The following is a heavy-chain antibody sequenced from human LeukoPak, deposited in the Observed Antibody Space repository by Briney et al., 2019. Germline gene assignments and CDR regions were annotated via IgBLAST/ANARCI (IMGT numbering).Heavy chain of an antibody. CDR3: ARETSQKGAHYMDV. CDR1: GGSISSYY. CDR2: IYYSGST. J-gene: IGHJ6*03. D-gene: IGHD3-16*01. V-gene: IGHV4-59*01. Sequence: SETLSLTCTVSGGSISSYYWSWIRQPPGKGLEWIGYIYYSGSTNYNPSLKSRVTISVDTSKNQFSLKLSSVAAADTAVYYCARETSQKGAHYMDVWGKGTTVTISS.